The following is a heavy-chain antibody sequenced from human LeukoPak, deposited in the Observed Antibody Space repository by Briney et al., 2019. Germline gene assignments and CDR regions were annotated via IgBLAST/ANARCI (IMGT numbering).Heavy chain of an antibody. V-gene: IGHV3-23*01. Sequence: PGGSLRLSCEASGFTFGSHAMYWVRQAPGKGLEWVAGIFGSGGSPHYADSVKGRFTISRDNSRNTVYLQINRLRAEDTAVYYCGKTTVGYSSGQKPAWPVDYWGQGSLVTVSS. CDR1: GFTFGSHA. CDR3: GKTTVGYSSGQKPAWPVDY. CDR2: IFGSGGSP. D-gene: IGHD6-19*01. J-gene: IGHJ4*02.